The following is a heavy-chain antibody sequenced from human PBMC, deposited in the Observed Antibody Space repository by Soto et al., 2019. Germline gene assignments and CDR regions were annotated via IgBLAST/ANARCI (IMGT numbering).Heavy chain of an antibody. CDR1: GGTFSSYA. CDR2: IIPMFGTA. Sequence: QVQLVQSGAEVKKPGSSVKVSCKASGGTFSSYAISWVRQAPGQGLEWLGGIIPMFGTANYAQKFQGRVTITADESTSTAYMELSSLRSEDTAVYYCARDICRTYYWCDPWGQGTLVTVSS. V-gene: IGHV1-69*12. D-gene: IGHD3-9*01. CDR3: ARDICRTYYWCDP. J-gene: IGHJ5*02.